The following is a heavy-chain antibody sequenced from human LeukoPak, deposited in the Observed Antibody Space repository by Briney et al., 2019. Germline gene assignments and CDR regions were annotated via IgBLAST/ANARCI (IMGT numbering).Heavy chain of an antibody. CDR2: MKPNNGHT. CDR3: ATPRGYYCRRTSCYALDY. CDR1: GYTFTRFD. Sequence: ASVKVSCQASGYTFTRFDINGVRQPTGQGREWMGWMKPNNGHTGYAQKFQGRVTMTRNTTTSTAYMELSSLRAEDTAVYYCATPRGYYCRRTSCYALDYWGQGTLVTVPS. D-gene: IGHD2-2*01. J-gene: IGHJ4*02. V-gene: IGHV1-8*01.